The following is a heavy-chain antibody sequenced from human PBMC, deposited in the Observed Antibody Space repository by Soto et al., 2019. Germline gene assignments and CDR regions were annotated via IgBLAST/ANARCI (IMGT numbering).Heavy chain of an antibody. Sequence: ASVKVSCKASGYTFTGYYMHWVRQAPGQGLEWMGWINPNSGGTNYAQKFQGWVTMTRDTSISTAYMELSRLRSDDTAVYYCERAPSKYVLRFXEPVSFFDYNYMDVWGKGTTVTVSS. V-gene: IGHV1-2*04. J-gene: IGHJ6*03. CDR3: ERAPSKYVLRFXEPVSFFDYNYMDV. D-gene: IGHD3-3*01. CDR2: INPNSGGT. CDR1: GYTFTGYY.